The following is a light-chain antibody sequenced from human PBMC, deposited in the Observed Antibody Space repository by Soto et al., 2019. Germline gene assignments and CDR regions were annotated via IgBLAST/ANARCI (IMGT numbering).Light chain of an antibody. Sequence: QSALTQPASVSGSPGQSITISCSGTSSDIGDNDYVSWYQQHPGRPPKLIIYEVSHRFSGLSYRFSGSKSGNTASLTSSVLQAEDEGDYYCTSFAPARIYVFGSGTKLTVL. CDR3: TSFAPARIYV. V-gene: IGLV2-14*03. J-gene: IGLJ1*01. CDR1: SSDIGDNDY. CDR2: EVS.